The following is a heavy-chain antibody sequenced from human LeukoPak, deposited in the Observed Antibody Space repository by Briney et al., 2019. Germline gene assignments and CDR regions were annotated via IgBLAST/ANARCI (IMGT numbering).Heavy chain of an antibody. V-gene: IGHV4-34*01. CDR3: ARGLSIAAAGTGYAFDV. CDR2: INHSGST. J-gene: IGHJ3*01. CDR1: GGSFSGYY. Sequence: PSETLSLTCAVSGGSFSGYYWSWIRQPPGKGLEWIGEINHSGSTNYNPSLKSRVTISVDTSKNQFSLKVSSVTGADTAVYYCARGLSIAAAGTGYAFDVWGQGTVVTVSS. D-gene: IGHD6-13*01.